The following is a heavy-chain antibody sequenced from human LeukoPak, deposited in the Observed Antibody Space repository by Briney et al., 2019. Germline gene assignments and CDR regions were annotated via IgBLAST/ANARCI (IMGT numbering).Heavy chain of an antibody. D-gene: IGHD3-16*01. CDR1: GFTVGSNY. CDR3: ARDDYGSGSYFHDI. Sequence: GGSLRLSCAASGFTVGSNYMSWVRQAPGTGLEWVSVIYSGGSTHYADSVKGRFTISRDNSKNTPYLQMNSLRAEDTAVYYCARDDYGSGSYFHDIWGQGTMVTVSS. J-gene: IGHJ3*02. CDR2: IYSGGST. V-gene: IGHV3-66*01.